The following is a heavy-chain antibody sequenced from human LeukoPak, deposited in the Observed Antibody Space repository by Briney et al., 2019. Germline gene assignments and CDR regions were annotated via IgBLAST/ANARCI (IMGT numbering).Heavy chain of an antibody. CDR1: GGSFSNYT. V-gene: IGHV1-69*06. D-gene: IGHD2-15*01. CDR3: ARLSCRGGTCYSSRGNFDY. CDR2: IIPIFGTA. J-gene: IGHJ4*02. Sequence: SVKVSCKASGGSFSNYTISWLRQTPGQGLEWMGGIIPIFGTANYAQNFQGRVTITADKFTSTAYMELSSLRSEDTAVYYCARLSCRGGTCYSSRGNFDYWGQGTLVTVSS.